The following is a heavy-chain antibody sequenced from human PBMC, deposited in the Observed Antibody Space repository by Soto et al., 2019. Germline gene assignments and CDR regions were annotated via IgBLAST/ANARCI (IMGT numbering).Heavy chain of an antibody. CDR2: ISGSGGST. J-gene: IGHJ6*02. CDR1: GFTFSSYA. Sequence: RGGSLRLSCAASGFTFSSYAMSWVRQAPGKGLEWVSAISGSGGSTYYADSVKGRFTISRDNSKNTLYLQMNSLRAEDTAVYYCAKVTGDLTYDDFWSGPPYGMDVCGQGSTVIVSS. D-gene: IGHD3-3*01. CDR3: AKVTGDLTYDDFWSGPPYGMDV. V-gene: IGHV3-23*01.